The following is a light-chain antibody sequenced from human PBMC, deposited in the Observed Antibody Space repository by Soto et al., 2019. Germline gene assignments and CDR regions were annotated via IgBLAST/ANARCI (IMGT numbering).Light chain of an antibody. Sequence: DIQMTQSPSTLSASVGDRVTITCRASQSISSWLAWYQQKPGKAPKLLIYKASSLESGVPSRFSGSGSGTEFTLTISILQPDDFATYYCQQYNSYPYTFGQGPSWRSN. CDR1: QSISSW. V-gene: IGKV1-5*03. J-gene: IGKJ2*01. CDR3: QQYNSYPYT. CDR2: KAS.